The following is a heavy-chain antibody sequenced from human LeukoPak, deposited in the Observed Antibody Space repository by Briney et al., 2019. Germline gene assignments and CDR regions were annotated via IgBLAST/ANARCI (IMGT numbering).Heavy chain of an antibody. CDR2: IDPSDSYT. D-gene: IGHD3-10*01. CDR1: GYSFTSYW. Sequence: GESLRISCKGSGYSFTSYWISWVRQTPGKGLEWMGRIDPSDSYTNYSPSFQGHVTISADKSISTAYPQWSSLKASDTAMYYCARQLWFGELFLDYWGQGTLVTVSS. J-gene: IGHJ4*02. V-gene: IGHV5-10-1*01. CDR3: ARQLWFGELFLDY.